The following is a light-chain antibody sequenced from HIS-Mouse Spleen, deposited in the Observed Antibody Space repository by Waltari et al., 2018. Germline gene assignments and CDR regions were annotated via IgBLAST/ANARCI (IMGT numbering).Light chain of an antibody. CDR3: SSYTSSSTLV. CDR2: EVS. J-gene: IGLJ2*01. V-gene: IGLV2-18*02. Sequence: QSALTQPPSVSGSPGQSVTIPCTGTSSDVGLYNRVSWYQQPPGTAPKLMIYEVSNRPSGVPDRFSGSKSGNTASLTISGLQAEDEADYYCSSYTSSSTLVFGGGTKLTVL. CDR1: SSDVGLYNR.